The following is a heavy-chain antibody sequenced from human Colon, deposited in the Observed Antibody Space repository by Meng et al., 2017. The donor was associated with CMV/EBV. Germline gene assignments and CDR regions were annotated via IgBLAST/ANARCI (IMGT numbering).Heavy chain of an antibody. D-gene: IGHD3-10*01. CDR2: IYSGGST. J-gene: IGHJ5*02. CDR3: ARVGFGELWENWFDP. V-gene: IGHV3-66*02. Sequence: GESLKISCEASGFTFSDSVMSWVRQAPGKGLEWVSVIYSGGSTYYADSVKGRFTISRDNSQNTLYLQMNSLRAEDTAVYYCARVGFGELWENWFDPWGQGTLVTVSS. CDR1: GFTFSDSV.